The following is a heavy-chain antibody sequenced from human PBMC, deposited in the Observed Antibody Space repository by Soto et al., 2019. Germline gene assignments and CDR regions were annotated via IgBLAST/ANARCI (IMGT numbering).Heavy chain of an antibody. V-gene: IGHV1-69*01. CDR1: GGTFSSYA. Sequence: QVQLVQSGAEVKKPGSSVKVSCKASGGTFSSYAISWVRQAPGQGLEWMGGIIPIFGTANYAQKFQGRVTITADESTSTAYMELSSLGFEDTAVTFCAGDIRGITGTSYDCWGQGTLVTVYS. CDR2: IIPIFGTA. D-gene: IGHD1-7*01. J-gene: IGHJ4*02. CDR3: AGDIRGITGTSYDC.